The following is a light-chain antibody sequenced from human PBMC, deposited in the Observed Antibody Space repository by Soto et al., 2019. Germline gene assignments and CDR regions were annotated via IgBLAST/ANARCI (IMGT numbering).Light chain of an antibody. CDR2: NNN. CDR3: AAWHDSLNGQV. J-gene: IGLJ3*02. Sequence: QCLLTQPPSASGTPGQRFTIACSGSTSNIGGNPVNWYQQLPGTAPKLLIYNNNQRPSVVPDRFSGSKSGTSASLAISGLQSEDEADYYCAAWHDSLNGQVFGGGTKVTVL. V-gene: IGLV1-44*01. CDR1: TSNIGGNP.